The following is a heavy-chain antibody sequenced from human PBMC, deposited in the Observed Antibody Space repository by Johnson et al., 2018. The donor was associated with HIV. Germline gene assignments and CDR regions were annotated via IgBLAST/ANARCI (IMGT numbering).Heavy chain of an antibody. CDR1: GFTFSSYA. D-gene: IGHD3-16*02. CDR2: ISYGGNKQ. Sequence: QVQLVESGGGVVQPGRSLRLSCAASGFTFSSYAMHWVRQPPGKGLEWVAVISYGGNKQYDVDSVEGRFTISRDNSKDNLYLQLNNLTTEDTAVYSCARDFGLGELSYETVNAFDFWGPGTLVTVSS. CDR3: ARDFGLGELSYETVNAFDF. J-gene: IGHJ3*01. V-gene: IGHV3-30-3*01.